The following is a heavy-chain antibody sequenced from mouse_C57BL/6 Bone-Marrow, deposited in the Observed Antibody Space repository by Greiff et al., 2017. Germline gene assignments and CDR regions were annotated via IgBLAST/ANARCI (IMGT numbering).Heavy chain of an antibody. CDR3: ARHNWDVDY. Sequence: EVMLVESGGGLVKPGGSLKLSCAASGFTFSSYTMSWVRQTPEKRLEWVATISGGGGNTYYPDSVKGRFTISRDNAKNTLYLQMSSLRSEDTAFDYCARHNWDVDYWGQGTTLTVSS. J-gene: IGHJ2*01. CDR1: GFTFSSYT. V-gene: IGHV5-9*01. CDR2: ISGGGGNT. D-gene: IGHD4-1*01.